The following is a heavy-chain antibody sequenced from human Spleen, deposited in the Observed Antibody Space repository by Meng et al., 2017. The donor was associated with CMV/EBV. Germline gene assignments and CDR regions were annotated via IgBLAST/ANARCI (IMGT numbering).Heavy chain of an antibody. CDR1: GFTFSNYG. V-gene: IGHV3-33*01. J-gene: IGHJ4*02. CDR2: IWSDGSNE. CDR3: ARAIWQSPSYYFDN. Sequence: ASGFTFSNYGMHWVRQAPGKGLEWVGNIWSDGSNEYYADSVKGRFTISRDNSNNILYLQMNSLRAEDTALYYCARAIWQSPSYYFDNWGQGTLVTVSS.